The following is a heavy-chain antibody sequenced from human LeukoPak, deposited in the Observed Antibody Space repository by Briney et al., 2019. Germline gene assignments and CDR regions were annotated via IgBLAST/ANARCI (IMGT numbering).Heavy chain of an antibody. CDR3: AKGYYYDSSGYYYEDPPDY. D-gene: IGHD3-22*01. CDR1: GFTFSSYA. V-gene: IGHV3-23*01. Sequence: GGSLRLSCAASGFTFSSYAMSWVRQAPGKGLEWVSAISGSGGSTYYADSVKGRFTISRDNSKNTLYLQMNSLRAEDTAVYYCAKGYYYDSSGYYYEDPPDYWGQGILVTVSS. J-gene: IGHJ4*02. CDR2: ISGSGGST.